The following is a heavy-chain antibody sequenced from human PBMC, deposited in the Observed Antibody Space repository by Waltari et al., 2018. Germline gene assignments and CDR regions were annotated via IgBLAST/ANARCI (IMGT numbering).Heavy chain of an antibody. J-gene: IGHJ3*02. V-gene: IGHV3-30-3*01. CDR2: ISYDGSNK. Sequence: QVQLVASGGGVVQPGRSLRPPCAASGFPFSCYAMHWVRQAPGKGLEWVAVISYDGSNKYYADSVKGRFTISRDNSKNTLYLQMNSLRAEDTAVYYCAIAGPRGAFDIWGQGTMVTVSS. CDR3: AIAGPRGAFDI. CDR1: GFPFSCYA.